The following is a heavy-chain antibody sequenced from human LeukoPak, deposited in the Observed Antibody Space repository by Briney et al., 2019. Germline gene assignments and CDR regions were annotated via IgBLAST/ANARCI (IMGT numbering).Heavy chain of an antibody. J-gene: IGHJ6*03. CDR2: IYYSGST. Sequence: SETLSLTCTVSGYSISSGYYWGWIRQPPGKGLEWIGSIYYSGSTYYNPSLKSRVTISVDTSKNQFSLKLSSVTAADTAVYYCARGSRCSGGSCYSLYHYMDVWGKGTTVTVSS. CDR3: ARGSRCSGGSCYSLYHYMDV. CDR1: GYSISSGYY. V-gene: IGHV4-38-2*02. D-gene: IGHD2-15*01.